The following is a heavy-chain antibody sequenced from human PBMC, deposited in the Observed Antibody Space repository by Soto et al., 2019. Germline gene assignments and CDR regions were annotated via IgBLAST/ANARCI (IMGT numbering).Heavy chain of an antibody. CDR2: ISGFNGNT. J-gene: IGHJ4*02. Sequence: SVKVSCKASGYAFNCYGITWVRQAPGQGLEWMGWISGFNGNTNYAADLQGRVTMTTDTSTSTAYMELRGLRSDDTAVYYCARIGVSSGHESPDFDSWGQGTLVTVSS. D-gene: IGHD3-16*01. CDR3: ARIGVSSGHESPDFDS. V-gene: IGHV1-18*01. CDR1: GYAFNCYG.